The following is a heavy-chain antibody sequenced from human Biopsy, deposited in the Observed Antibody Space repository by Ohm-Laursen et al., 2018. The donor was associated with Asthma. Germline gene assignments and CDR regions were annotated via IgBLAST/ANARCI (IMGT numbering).Heavy chain of an antibody. D-gene: IGHD2-2*01. CDR3: ARGGLGYCSSTSCYQNYYCGMDV. CDR1: GFTFSSYG. CDR2: IWYDGSNK. V-gene: IGHV3-33*01. Sequence: SLRLSCAASGFTFSSYGMHWVRQAPGKGLEWVAVIWYDGSNKYYADSVKGRFTISRDNSKNTLYLQMNSLRAEDTAVYYCARGGLGYCSSTSCYQNYYCGMDVWGQGTTVTVSS. J-gene: IGHJ6*02.